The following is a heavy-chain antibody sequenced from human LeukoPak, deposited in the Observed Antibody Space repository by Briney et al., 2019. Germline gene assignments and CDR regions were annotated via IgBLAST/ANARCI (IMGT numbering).Heavy chain of an antibody. CDR2: ISSSSSHI. CDR3: ARASDDYGDYSSDY. Sequence: PGGSLRLSCAASGFTFSGYSMNWVRQAPGKGLEWVSSISSSSSHIYYADSVKGRFTISRDNAKNSLYLQMNSLRAEDTAVYYCARASDDYGDYSSDYWGQGTLVTVSS. CDR1: GFTFSGYS. D-gene: IGHD4-17*01. V-gene: IGHV3-21*01. J-gene: IGHJ4*02.